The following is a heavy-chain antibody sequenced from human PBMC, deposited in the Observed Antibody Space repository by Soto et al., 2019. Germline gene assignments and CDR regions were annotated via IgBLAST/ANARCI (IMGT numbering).Heavy chain of an antibody. Sequence: GSVKVSFKASGYPFTGYYLHLVRQAPGQGLEWMGWINPNSGGTDYAQKFQGRVTMTRDTSISTAYMELSRLRSYDTALYYCARYYYDSSVYYDYWGQGTLVTVSS. CDR1: GYPFTGYY. CDR2: INPNSGGT. J-gene: IGHJ4*02. D-gene: IGHD3-22*01. CDR3: ARYYYDSSVYYDY. V-gene: IGHV1-2*02.